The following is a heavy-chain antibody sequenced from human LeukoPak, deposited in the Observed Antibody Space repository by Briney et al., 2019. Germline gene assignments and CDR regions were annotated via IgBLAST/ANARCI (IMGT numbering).Heavy chain of an antibody. CDR1: GGSISSYY. Sequence: SETLSLTCTVSGGSISSYYWSWIRQPPGKGLEWIGEMNHGGGINYNPSLKSRVTISVDTSKNQFSLKLSSVTAADTAVYYCARAGKKRWLHQFDYWGQGTLVTVSS. CDR3: ARAGKKRWLHQFDY. V-gene: IGHV4-34*01. D-gene: IGHD5-24*01. CDR2: MNHGGGI. J-gene: IGHJ4*02.